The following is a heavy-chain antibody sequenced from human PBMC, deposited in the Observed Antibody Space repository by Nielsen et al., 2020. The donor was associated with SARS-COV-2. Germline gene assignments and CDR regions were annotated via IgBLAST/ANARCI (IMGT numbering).Heavy chain of an antibody. CDR2: ISAYNGNT. V-gene: IGHV1-18*04. CDR3: ARADREY. J-gene: IGHJ4*02. D-gene: IGHD2/OR15-2a*01. Sequence: ASVKVSCKASGYALTNYYINWVRQAPGQGLEWMGWISAYNGNTNYAQKLQGRVTMTTDTSTTTAYLELTSLRSDDTAVYFCARADREYWGQGTLVTVSS. CDR1: GYALTNYY.